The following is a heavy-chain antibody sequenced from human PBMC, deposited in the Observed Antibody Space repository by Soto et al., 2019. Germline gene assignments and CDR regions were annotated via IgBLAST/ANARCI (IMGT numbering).Heavy chain of an antibody. D-gene: IGHD6-13*01. CDR3: ARDPSSWFDY. Sequence: QVQLVESGGGVVQPGRSLRLSCAASGFTFSSNAMHWVRQAPGKGLEWVAVISYDGSNKYYADSVKGRFTISRDNSKNTLYLQMNSLRAEDTAVYHCARDPSSWFDYWGQGTLVTVSS. CDR2: ISYDGSNK. CDR1: GFTFSSNA. J-gene: IGHJ4*02. V-gene: IGHV3-30-3*01.